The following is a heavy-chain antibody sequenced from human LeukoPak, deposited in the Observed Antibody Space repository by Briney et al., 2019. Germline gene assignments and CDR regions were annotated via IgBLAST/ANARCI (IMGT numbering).Heavy chain of an antibody. CDR2: INPNSGGT. J-gene: IGHJ3*02. D-gene: IGHD3-10*01. Sequence: ASVKVSCKASGGTFSSYAISRVRQAPGQGLEWMGWINPNSGGTNYAQKFQGWVTMTRDTSISTAYMELSRLRSDDTAVYYCAGQPFTNAFDIWGQGTMVTVSS. CDR1: GGTFSSYA. V-gene: IGHV1-2*04. CDR3: AGQPFTNAFDI.